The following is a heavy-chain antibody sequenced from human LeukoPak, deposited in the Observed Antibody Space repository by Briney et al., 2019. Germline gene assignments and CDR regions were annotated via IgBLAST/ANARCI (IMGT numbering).Heavy chain of an antibody. D-gene: IGHD3-22*01. CDR2: IIPIFGTA. Sequence: SVQVSCKASGGTFSSYAISWVRQAPGQGLEWMGGIIPIFGTANYAQKFQGRVTITADESTSTAYMELSSLRSEDTAVYYCARVPDYYDSSGQDYWGQGTLVTVSS. V-gene: IGHV1-69*13. J-gene: IGHJ4*02. CDR3: ARVPDYYDSSGQDY. CDR1: GGTFSSYA.